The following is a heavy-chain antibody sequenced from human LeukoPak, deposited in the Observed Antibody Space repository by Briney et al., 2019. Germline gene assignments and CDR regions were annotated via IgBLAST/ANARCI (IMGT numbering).Heavy chain of an antibody. CDR2: IWYDGSNK. J-gene: IGHJ3*02. V-gene: IGHV3-33*01. Sequence: GGSLRLSCAAPGFTFSSYGRHWVRQAPGKGLEWVAVIWYDGSNKYYAEPVKGRFTISRDNSKKTLYLQMNSLRAEDTAVYYCARSPARYCSSTSCYWDHLQGAFDIWGQGTMVTVSS. D-gene: IGHD2-2*01. CDR3: ARSPARYCSSTSCYWDHLQGAFDI. CDR1: GFTFSSYG.